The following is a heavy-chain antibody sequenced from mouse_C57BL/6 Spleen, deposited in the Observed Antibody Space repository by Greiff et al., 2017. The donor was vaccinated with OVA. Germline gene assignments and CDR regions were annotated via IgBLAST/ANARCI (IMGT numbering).Heavy chain of an antibody. D-gene: IGHD1-1*01. J-gene: IGHJ2*01. CDR3: ARNWDYYGGSFDY. CDR2: IWSGGST. Sequence: QVQLKQSGPGLVQPSQSLSITCTVSGFSLTSYGVHWVRQSPGKGLEWLGVIWSGGSTDYNAAFISRLSISKDNSKSPVFFKMNSLQAYDTTIYYCARNWDYYGGSFDYWGQGTTLTVSS. CDR1: GFSLTSYG. V-gene: IGHV2-2*01.